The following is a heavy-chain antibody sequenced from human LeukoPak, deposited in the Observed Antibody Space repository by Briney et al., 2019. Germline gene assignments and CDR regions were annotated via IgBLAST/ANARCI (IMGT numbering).Heavy chain of an antibody. CDR2: IYYSGST. Sequence: SETLSLTCTVSGGSISSYYWSWIRQPPGKGLEWIGYIYYSGSTNYNPSLKSRVTISVDTSKNQFFLKLSSVTAADTAVYYCAREGYSYGYYYYYGMDVWGQGTTVTVSS. CDR3: AREGYSYGYYYYYGMDV. V-gene: IGHV4-59*01. CDR1: GGSISSYY. D-gene: IGHD5-18*01. J-gene: IGHJ6*02.